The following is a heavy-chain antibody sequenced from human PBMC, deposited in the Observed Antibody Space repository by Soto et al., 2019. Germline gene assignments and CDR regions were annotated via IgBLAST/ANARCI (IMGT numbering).Heavy chain of an antibody. CDR1: GYTVTGYY. CDR2: INPNSGGT. Sequence: ASGKVSCKASGYTVTGYYMHWVRQAPGQGLEWMGWINPNSGGTKHAQKFRGWVSMTRDPSISTAYIELRRLRPDDPAVYYSASAIHNIFGEDYGRLDYWGQGPLVTVSS. CDR3: ASAIHNIFGEDYGRLDY. V-gene: IGHV1-2*04. J-gene: IGHJ4*02. D-gene: IGHD3-3*02.